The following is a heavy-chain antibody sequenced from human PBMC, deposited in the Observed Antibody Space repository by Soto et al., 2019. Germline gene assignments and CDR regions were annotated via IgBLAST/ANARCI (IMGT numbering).Heavy chain of an antibody. D-gene: IGHD2-21*02. CDR2: VYHTGDT. V-gene: IGHV4-4*02. Sequence: SETLSLTCVVSGGTVASSHWWSWVRQSPGAGLEWIGNVYHTGDTNLNPSLQSRVTISVDKSNNQFSLRLNSLPAADTAVYFCAREIVTAGGNNYFDPWGPGTLVTVSS. CDR3: AREIVTAGGNNYFDP. J-gene: IGHJ5*02. CDR1: GGTVASSHW.